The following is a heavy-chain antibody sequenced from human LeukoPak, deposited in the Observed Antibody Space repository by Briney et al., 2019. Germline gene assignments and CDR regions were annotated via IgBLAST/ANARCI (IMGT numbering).Heavy chain of an antibody. J-gene: IGHJ4*02. Sequence: GGSLRLSCAASGFTFSSYEMNWVRQAPGKGLEWVSYISSSGSTIYYAASVKGRFTISRDNAKNSLYLQMNSLRAEDTAVYYCARASNVLLWLGELFSLDYWGQGNLVTVSS. CDR2: ISSSGSTI. CDR1: GFTFSSYE. V-gene: IGHV3-48*03. CDR3: ARASNVLLWLGELFSLDY. D-gene: IGHD3-10*01.